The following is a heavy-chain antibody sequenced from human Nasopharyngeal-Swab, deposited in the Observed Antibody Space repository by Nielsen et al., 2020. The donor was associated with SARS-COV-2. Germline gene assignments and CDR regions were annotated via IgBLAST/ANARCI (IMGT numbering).Heavy chain of an antibody. CDR1: GFTFSSYW. CDR2: KKQDGSEK. CDR3: ARYSYGYHHYYYMDV. Sequence: GGSLRLSCAAFGFTFSSYWMSWVRQAPGKGLEWVANKKQDGSEKYYVEAVKGRFPISRDNAKNSLYLQMNSLRAEDTAVYYCARYSYGYHHYYYMDVLGKGTTVTVSS. V-gene: IGHV3-7*01. J-gene: IGHJ6*03. D-gene: IGHD5-18*01.